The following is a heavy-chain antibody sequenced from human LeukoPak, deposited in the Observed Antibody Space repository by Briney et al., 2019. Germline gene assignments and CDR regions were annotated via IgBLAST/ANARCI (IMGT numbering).Heavy chain of an antibody. CDR3: ARDRAWDYLDS. J-gene: IGHJ4*02. CDR2: ISFDGRKK. CDR1: DFTLSNHG. D-gene: IGHD1-26*01. Sequence: GGSLRLSCVVSDFTLSNHGMHWVRQAPGKGLEWVAVISFDGRKKSYADSVKGRFTVSRDNSKNTIYLQMDSLRVEDTAIYYCARDRAWDYLDSWDQGPLVTVSA. V-gene: IGHV3-30*03.